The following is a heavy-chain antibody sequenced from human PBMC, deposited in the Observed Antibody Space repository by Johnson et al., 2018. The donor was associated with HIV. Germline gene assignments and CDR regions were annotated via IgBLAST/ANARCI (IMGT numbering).Heavy chain of an antibody. D-gene: IGHD5-12*01. CDR1: GFTFSSYA. J-gene: IGHJ3*02. V-gene: IGHV3-30-3*01. Sequence: QVQLVESGGGVVQPGRSLRLSCAASGFTFSSYAMHWVRQAPGKGLEWVAVISYDGSNKYYADSVKGRFTISRDNSKNTLYLQMNSLRAEDTAVYYCARGRARAFDIWGQGTMVTVS. CDR3: ARGRARAFDI. CDR2: ISYDGSNK.